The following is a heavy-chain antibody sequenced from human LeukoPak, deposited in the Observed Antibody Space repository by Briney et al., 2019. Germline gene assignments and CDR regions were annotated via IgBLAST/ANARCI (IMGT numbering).Heavy chain of an antibody. CDR1: GYTFSSYH. CDR2: INPNSGGT. V-gene: IGHV1-2*02. D-gene: IGHD2-2*01. Sequence: GASVTVSCTASGYTFSSYHIHWVRQAPGQGLEWMGWINPNSGGTNYAQKFQGRVTMTRDTSISTAYMELSRLRSDDTAVYYCASGGRYCSSTSCYSDFDYYYYYYMDVWGKGTTVTVSS. CDR3: ASGGRYCSSTSCYSDFDYYYYYYMDV. J-gene: IGHJ6*03.